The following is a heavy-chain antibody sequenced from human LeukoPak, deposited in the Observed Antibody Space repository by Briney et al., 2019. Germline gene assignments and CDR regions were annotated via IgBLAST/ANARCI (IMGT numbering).Heavy chain of an antibody. D-gene: IGHD2-21*02. J-gene: IGHJ4*02. CDR3: ARRGAYCGGDCYFDY. Sequence: ASVKVSCKASGYTFTSYGISWVRQAPGQGLEWMGWISAYNGNTNYAQKLQGRVTMTTDTSTSTAYMELRSLRSDDTAVYYCARRGAYCGGDCYFDYWGQGNLVTVFS. CDR2: ISAYNGNT. V-gene: IGHV1-18*01. CDR1: GYTFTSYG.